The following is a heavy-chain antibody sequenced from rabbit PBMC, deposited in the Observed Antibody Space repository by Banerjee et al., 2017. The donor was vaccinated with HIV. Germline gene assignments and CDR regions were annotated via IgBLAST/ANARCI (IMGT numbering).Heavy chain of an antibody. V-gene: IGHV1S47*01. CDR1: GIDFSSYG. Sequence: ELVESGGGLVQPGESLKLSCKASGIDFSSYGISWVRQAPGKGPEWIAYIYPGFGIRNYANSVKGRFTISSDNAQNTVFLQMTSLTASDTATYFCARAAGYAGYGYATGFDLWGQGTLVTVS. D-gene: IGHD6-1*01. J-gene: IGHJ4*01. CDR2: IYPGFGIR. CDR3: ARAAGYAGYGYATGFDL.